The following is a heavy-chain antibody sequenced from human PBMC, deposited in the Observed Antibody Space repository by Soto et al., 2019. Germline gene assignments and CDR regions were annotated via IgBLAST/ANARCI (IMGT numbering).Heavy chain of an antibody. J-gene: IGHJ6*02. D-gene: IGHD7-27*01. Sequence: QVQLVESGGGVVQPGRSLRLSCAASGYIFSNYGMHWVRQAPGKGLEGVAVTSYDGSKKYYADCVKGRFTISKDNSKNTVYLQMNSLRIEDTAVYYCAKWGLSGHGMDVWGQGTTVTVSS. CDR3: AKWGLSGHGMDV. CDR1: GYIFSNYG. CDR2: TSYDGSKK. V-gene: IGHV3-30*18.